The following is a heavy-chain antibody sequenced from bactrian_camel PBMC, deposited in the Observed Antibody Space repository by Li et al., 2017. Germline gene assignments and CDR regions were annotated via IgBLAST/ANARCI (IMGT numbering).Heavy chain of an antibody. Sequence: QLVESGGGLVQPGGSLRLSCAASGFTFSSYAVSWVRQAPGKGLEWVSSIVSGGGTTYYADSVKGRFTVSRDNAKNTIYLQMNSLKPDDTAVYYCVRDGATSAGLWFDYWGQGTQVTVS. CDR1: GFTFSSYA. CDR2: IVSGGGTT. J-gene: IGHJ4*01. CDR3: VRDGATSAGLWFDY. V-gene: IGHV3S40*01. D-gene: IGHD1*01.